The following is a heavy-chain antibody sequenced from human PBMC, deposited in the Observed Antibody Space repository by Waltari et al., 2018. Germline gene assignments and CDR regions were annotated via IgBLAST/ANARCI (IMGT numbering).Heavy chain of an antibody. CDR2: IYYSGRT. Sequence: QLQLQESGPGLVKPSETLSLTCTVSGGSISSSSYYWGWIRQPPGKGLEWIGSIYYSGRTYYNPSLKSRVTISVDTSKNQFSLKLSSVTAADTAVYYCARETTRVIENWFDPWGQGTLVTVSS. CDR1: GGSISSSSYY. V-gene: IGHV4-39*07. CDR3: ARETTRVIENWFDP. J-gene: IGHJ5*02.